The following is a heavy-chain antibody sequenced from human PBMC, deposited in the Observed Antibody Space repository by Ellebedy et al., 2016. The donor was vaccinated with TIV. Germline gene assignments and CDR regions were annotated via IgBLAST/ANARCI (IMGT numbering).Heavy chain of an antibody. Sequence: GESLKISCAASGFSLGTYDMHWVRQAPGKGLEWVASSSFDASRSYHAASVTGRFTISRDNSKNTLDLQMLSLRDNDTAVYYCVRDDFWGQGTLVTVSS. CDR3: VRDDF. V-gene: IGHV3-30*04. J-gene: IGHJ4*02. CDR2: SSFDASRS. CDR1: GFSLGTYD.